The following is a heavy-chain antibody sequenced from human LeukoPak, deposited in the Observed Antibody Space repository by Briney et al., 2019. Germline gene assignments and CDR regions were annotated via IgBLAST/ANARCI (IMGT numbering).Heavy chain of an antibody. CDR1: GGSITSGDYS. V-gene: IGHV4-30-2*01. J-gene: IGHJ4*02. CDR3: ARVWSSFPYYFDY. CDR2: IYHSGST. Sequence: SETLSLTCAVSGGSITSGDYSWSWIRQPPGQGLEWIGYIYHSGSTYYNPSLKSRVTISVDRSKNQFSLKLSSVIAADTAVYYCARVWSSFPYYFDYWGQGTLVTVSS. D-gene: IGHD1-26*01.